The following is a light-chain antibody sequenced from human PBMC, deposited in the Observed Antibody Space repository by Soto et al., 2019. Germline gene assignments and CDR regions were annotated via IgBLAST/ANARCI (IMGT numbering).Light chain of an antibody. V-gene: IGLV2-11*01. CDR1: SSDVGVYNY. J-gene: IGLJ3*02. CDR2: DVI. Sequence: QSALTQPRSVSGSPGQSVTISCTGTSSDVGVYNYVSWYQQHPGKAPQLVIYDVIKRPSGVPYRFSGSKSGNTASLTISGLQAEDEAEYYCCSYAGSSLGVFGGGTKVTVL. CDR3: CSYAGSSLGV.